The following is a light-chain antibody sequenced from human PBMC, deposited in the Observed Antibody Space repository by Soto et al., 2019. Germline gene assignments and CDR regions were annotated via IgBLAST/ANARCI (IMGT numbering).Light chain of an antibody. V-gene: IGKV3-11*01. J-gene: IGKJ2*01. CDR1: QSVSSY. CDR3: QQRSNWPP. CDR2: DAS. Sequence: EIVLTQSPATLSLSPGERATLSCRASQSVSSYLAWYQQKPGQAPRLLIYDASTRATGIPARFSGSGSGTDFTLTISSLEPEDFAVYYCQQRSNWPPFGQGTKLEIK.